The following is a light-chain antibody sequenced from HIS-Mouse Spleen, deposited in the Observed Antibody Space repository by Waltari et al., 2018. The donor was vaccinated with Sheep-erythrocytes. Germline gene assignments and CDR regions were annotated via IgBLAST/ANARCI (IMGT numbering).Light chain of an antibody. Sequence: QSALTQPASVSGSPGQSITISCTGTSSDVGSYNLVSWYQQHPGKAPKLMIYEGSKRASGVCNRFSGSKSGNTASLTISGLQAEDEADYYCCSYAGSSTPWVFGGGTKLTVL. CDR2: EGS. CDR3: CSYAGSSTPWV. V-gene: IGLV2-23*01. J-gene: IGLJ3*02. CDR1: SSDVGSYNL.